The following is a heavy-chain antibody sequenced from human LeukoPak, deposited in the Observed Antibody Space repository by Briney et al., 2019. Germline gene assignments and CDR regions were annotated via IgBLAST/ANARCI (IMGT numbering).Heavy chain of an antibody. V-gene: IGHV1-69*05. CDR2: IIPIFGTA. J-gene: IGHJ5*02. Sequence: ASVKVSCKASGGTFSSYAISWVRQAPGQGLEWMGGIIPIFGTANYAQKFQGRVTITTDESTSTAYMELSSLRSEDTAVYYCARASVAVAEKRNWFDPWGQGTLVTVSS. D-gene: IGHD6-19*01. CDR3: ARASVAVAEKRNWFDP. CDR1: GGTFSSYA.